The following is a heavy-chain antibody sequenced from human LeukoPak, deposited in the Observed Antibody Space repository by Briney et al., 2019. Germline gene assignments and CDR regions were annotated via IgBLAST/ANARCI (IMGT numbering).Heavy chain of an antibody. D-gene: IGHD6-19*01. V-gene: IGHV4-59*01. Sequence: SETLSLTCAVYGGSFSGDYWSWLRQPPGKGLEWIGYIYYSGSTNYNPSLKSRVTISVDTSKNQFSLKLSSVTAADTALYYCARSGGWLLYFDYWGQGTLVTVSS. J-gene: IGHJ4*02. CDR1: GGSFSGDY. CDR2: IYYSGST. CDR3: ARSGGWLLYFDY.